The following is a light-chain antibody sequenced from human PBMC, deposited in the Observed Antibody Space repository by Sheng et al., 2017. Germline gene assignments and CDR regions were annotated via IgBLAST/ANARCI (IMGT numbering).Light chain of an antibody. CDR2: ADS. CDR3: QVWDSSTVV. J-gene: IGLJ2*01. CDR1: NIGSKS. V-gene: IGLV3-9*01. Sequence: SYELTQPPSVSVAPGQTASITCGGNNIGSKSVHWYQQKPGQAPVLVVYADSNRPSGIPERFSGSNSGNTATLTISRAQAGDEADYYCQVWDSSTVVFGGGTKLTVL.